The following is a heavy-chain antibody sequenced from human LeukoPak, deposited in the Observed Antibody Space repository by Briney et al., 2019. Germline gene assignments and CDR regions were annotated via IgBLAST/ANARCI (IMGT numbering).Heavy chain of an antibody. CDR2: TYYSGST. CDR3: ASNRALYDFWSGYHDAFDI. J-gene: IGHJ3*02. V-gene: IGHV4-59*01. CDR1: GGSISSYY. Sequence: SETLSLTCTVSGGSISSYYWSWIRQPPGKGLEWIGYTYYSGSTNYNPSLKSRVTISVETSKNQFSLKLSSVTAADTDVYYCASNRALYDFWSGYHDAFDIWGQGTMVTVSS. D-gene: IGHD3-3*01.